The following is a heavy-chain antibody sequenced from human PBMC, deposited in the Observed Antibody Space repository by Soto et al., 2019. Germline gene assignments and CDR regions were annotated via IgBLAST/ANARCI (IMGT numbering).Heavy chain of an antibody. CDR3: ARGSGSSWFYY. Sequence: ASVKVSCKPSGYTFTANYIHWVRQAPGQGLEWMGWMATRTGDTRFAQKFQGRVSMTRDTSIGTAYMELTTLTLDDTAVYYCARGSGSSWFYYWGEGTQVTVSS. J-gene: IGHJ4*02. D-gene: IGHD6-25*01. CDR2: MATRTGDT. V-gene: IGHV1-2*02. CDR1: GYTFTANY.